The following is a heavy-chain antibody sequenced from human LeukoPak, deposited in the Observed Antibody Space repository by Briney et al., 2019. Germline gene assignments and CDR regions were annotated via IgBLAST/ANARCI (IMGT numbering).Heavy chain of an antibody. CDR3: ARLYGNFQNYYDY. CDR1: GGSISSISYY. Sequence: PSETLYLTCTVSGGSISSISYYWGWIRQPPGKGLEWIGHIYYRGSTFYNPSLRGRVTISVDTSKNHFSVKLTSVTTADTAVYYCARLYGNFQNYYDYWGQGTLVTVSS. J-gene: IGHJ4*02. CDR2: IYYRGST. V-gene: IGHV4-39*07. D-gene: IGHD1-7*01.